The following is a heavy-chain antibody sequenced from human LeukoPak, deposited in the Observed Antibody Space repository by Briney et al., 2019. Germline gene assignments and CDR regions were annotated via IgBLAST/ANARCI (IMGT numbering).Heavy chain of an antibody. CDR2: ISWNSGSI. J-gene: IGHJ4*02. V-gene: IGHV3-9*01. D-gene: IGHD1-26*01. CDR3: AKGAEWELPLPLDY. Sequence: GGSLRLSCAASGFTFDDYAMHWVRQAPGKGLEWVSGISWNSGSIGYADSVKGRFTISRDNAKNSLYLQMNSLRAEDTALYYCAKGAEWELPLPLDYWGQGTLVTVSS. CDR1: GFTFDDYA.